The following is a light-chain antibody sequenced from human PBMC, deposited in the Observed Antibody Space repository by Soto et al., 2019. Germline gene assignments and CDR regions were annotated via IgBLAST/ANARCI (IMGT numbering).Light chain of an antibody. V-gene: IGKV3-20*01. CDR2: GAS. J-gene: IGKJ1*01. CDR3: QQYDSSPPT. Sequence: EIVLTQSPGTLSLSPGERATLSCRASQSVSSTFLAWYQQKAGQAPRLLISGASSRAPGIPDRFSGSGSGTDFTLSIGSLEPEDFAVYHCQQYDSSPPTFGQGTKVEIK. CDR1: QSVSSTF.